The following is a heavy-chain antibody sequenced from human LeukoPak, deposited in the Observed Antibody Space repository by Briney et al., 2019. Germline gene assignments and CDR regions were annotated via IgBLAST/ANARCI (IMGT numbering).Heavy chain of an antibody. D-gene: IGHD4-17*01. CDR2: ISSSSSTI. Sequence: GGSLRLSCAASGFTFSYYNMNWVRQAPGKGLEWVSYISSSSSTIYYADSVKGRFTISRDNAKNSLYLQMNSLRAEDTAVYYCARVVTTYDYWGQGTLVTVSS. V-gene: IGHV3-48*04. CDR3: ARVVTTYDY. CDR1: GFTFSYYN. J-gene: IGHJ4*02.